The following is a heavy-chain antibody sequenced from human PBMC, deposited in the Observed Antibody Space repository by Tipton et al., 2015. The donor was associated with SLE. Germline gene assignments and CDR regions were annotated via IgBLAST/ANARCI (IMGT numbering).Heavy chain of an antibody. V-gene: IGHV4-61*08. CDR3: ARRAFCGDDCFPFDY. CDR1: GDSITSGDYY. D-gene: IGHD2-21*01. CDR2: ISYSGTT. J-gene: IGHJ4*01. Sequence: LRLSCTVSGDSITSGDYYWIWIRQPPGKGLEWIGYISYSGTTLYNPSLKSRVTMSLDTSKNQVSLKLISVTAADTAIYYCARRAFCGDDCFPFDYWGHGTLVTVSS.